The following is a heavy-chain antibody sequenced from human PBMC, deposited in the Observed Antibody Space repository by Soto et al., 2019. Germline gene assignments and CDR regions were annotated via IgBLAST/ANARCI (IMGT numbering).Heavy chain of an antibody. V-gene: IGHV4-31*03. D-gene: IGHD3-10*01. Sequence: SETLSLTCTVSGGSIRSCAFYWSWIRQHPGKGLEWIGYIYSSGTTYYNPSLKSRVTISVDTSKNQFSLKLTSVTAADTAVYYCAATSYYYGSGSYYFSYYYGMDGWGQGTTVTVSS. CDR1: GGSIRSCAFY. J-gene: IGHJ6*02. CDR3: AATSYYYGSGSYYFSYYYGMDG. CDR2: IYSSGTT.